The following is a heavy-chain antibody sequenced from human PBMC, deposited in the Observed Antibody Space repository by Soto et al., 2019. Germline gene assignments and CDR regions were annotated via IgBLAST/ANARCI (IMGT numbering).Heavy chain of an antibody. Sequence: EVQLVESGGGLVQPGGSLRLSCAASGFSFSTYWMYWVRQAPGKGLVWVARNNVDGNTINYADSVKGRFTVSRDNAKNTLYLQMNILRAEDTHVYYCAKDEGRQGPEYFHHGGQGTLVNVSS. J-gene: IGHJ1*01. V-gene: IGHV3-74*01. CDR2: NNVDGNTI. CDR3: AKDEGRQGPEYFHH. CDR1: GFSFSTYW.